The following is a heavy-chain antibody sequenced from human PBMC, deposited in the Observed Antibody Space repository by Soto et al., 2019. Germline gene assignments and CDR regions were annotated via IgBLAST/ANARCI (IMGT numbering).Heavy chain of an antibody. D-gene: IGHD6-6*01. J-gene: IGHJ6*02. CDR1: GYSFTSYW. CDR3: ARQTFVYSSSSPYAYYYYGMDV. V-gene: IGHV5-51*01. CDR2: IYPGDSDT. Sequence: GASLKVSCKGSGYSFTSYWIGWVRQMPGKGLEWMGIIYPGDSDTRYSPSFQGQVTISADKSISTAYLQWSSLKASDTAMYYCARQTFVYSSSSPYAYYYYGMDVCGQGYTVTVCS.